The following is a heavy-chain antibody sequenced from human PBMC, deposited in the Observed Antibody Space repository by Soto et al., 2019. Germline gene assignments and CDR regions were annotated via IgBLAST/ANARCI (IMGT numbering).Heavy chain of an antibody. Sequence: SLRLSCTASGFTFGDYAMSWFRQAPGKGLERVGFIRSKAYGGTTEYAASVKGRFTISRDDSKSIAYLQMNSLKTEDTAVYYCTRRNHIVVVPAAEDYNWFDPWGQGTLVTVSS. V-gene: IGHV3-49*03. CDR2: IRSKAYGGTT. J-gene: IGHJ5*02. CDR3: TRRNHIVVVPAAEDYNWFDP. D-gene: IGHD2-2*01. CDR1: GFTFGDYA.